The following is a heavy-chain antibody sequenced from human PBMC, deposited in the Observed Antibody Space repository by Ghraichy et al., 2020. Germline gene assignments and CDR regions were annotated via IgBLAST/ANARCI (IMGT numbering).Heavy chain of an antibody. CDR2: INTYNGNT. V-gene: IGHV1-18*01. CDR3: ARWSGPNGMVVAAPPNPGDGFDP. CDR1: GYTFTSYG. J-gene: IGHJ5*02. Sequence: ASVKVSCKASGYTFTSYGISWVRQAPGQGLEWMGWINTYNGNTYYAQNYQARVTLTTDSSTTTAYMDLRSLRSDDTAVYYCARWSGPNGMVVAAPPNPGDGFDPWGQGTLVTVS. D-gene: IGHD2-15*01.